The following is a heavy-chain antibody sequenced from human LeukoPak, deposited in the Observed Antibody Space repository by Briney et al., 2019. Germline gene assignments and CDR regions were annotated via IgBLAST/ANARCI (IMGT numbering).Heavy chain of an antibody. D-gene: IGHD2-2*01. CDR2: IYPGDSDT. J-gene: IGHJ4*02. CDR1: GYIFSGYW. Sequence: GESLKISCKGSGYIFSGYWIGWVRQKPGKGLEWMGIIYPGDSDTRYSPSFEGQVTISADRSISTAFLQWSRLQASDTAIYYCARLFSGGPAATPFDYWGQGTLLAVSS. V-gene: IGHV5-51*01. CDR3: ARLFSGGPAATPFDY.